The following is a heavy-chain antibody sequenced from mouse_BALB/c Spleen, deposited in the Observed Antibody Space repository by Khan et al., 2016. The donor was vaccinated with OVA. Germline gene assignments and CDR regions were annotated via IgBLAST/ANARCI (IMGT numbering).Heavy chain of an antibody. CDR1: GYSFTSYY. Sequence: EVQLQQSGPELMKPGASVKISCKASGYSFTSYYLYWVMQSHGESLEWIGYVNPFSGGTTYNQKFKGKATLTVDKSSSTAYMQLSNLTSEDSAVYYYTRRVDVGWFTYWGQGTLVTVSA. V-gene: IGHV1-34*02. CDR3: TRRVDVGWFTY. J-gene: IGHJ3*01. CDR2: VNPFSGGT.